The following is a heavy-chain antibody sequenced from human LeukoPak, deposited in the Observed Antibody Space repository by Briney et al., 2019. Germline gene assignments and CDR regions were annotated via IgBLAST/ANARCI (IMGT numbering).Heavy chain of an antibody. D-gene: IGHD2-2*01. CDR3: ARGMSTYRGYYYGMDV. Sequence: GGSLRLSCAASGFTFSSYAMHWVRQAPGKGLEWVAVISYDGSNKYYADSVKGRFTISRDNSKNTLYLQMNSLRAEDTAVYYCARGMSTYRGYYYGMDVWGQGTTVTVSS. V-gene: IGHV3-30-3*01. CDR1: GFTFSSYA. J-gene: IGHJ6*02. CDR2: ISYDGSNK.